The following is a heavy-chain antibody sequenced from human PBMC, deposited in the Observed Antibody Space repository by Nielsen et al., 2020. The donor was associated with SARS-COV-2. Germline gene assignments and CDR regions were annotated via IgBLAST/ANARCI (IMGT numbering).Heavy chain of an antibody. CDR3: ARGDLVVVPSPLLGLGPIFYYFCLDV. J-gene: IGHJ6*03. Sequence: SETLSLTCAVSGDSVSSHDWWTWVRQSPGKGLEWLGEVSHSGSTNYNPSLKSRVTLSMYKSKNQFSLRLTSVSAVDTAVYFCARGDLVVVPSPLLGLGPIFYYFCLDVWGKGTTVIVSS. D-gene: IGHD2-2*02. CDR1: GDSVSSHDW. V-gene: IGHV4-4*02. CDR2: VSHSGST.